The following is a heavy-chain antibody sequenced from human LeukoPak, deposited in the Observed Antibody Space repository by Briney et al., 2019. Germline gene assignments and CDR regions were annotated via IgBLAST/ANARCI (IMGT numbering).Heavy chain of an antibody. CDR1: GFTFSSYG. Sequence: PGGSLRLSCAASGFTFSSYGMHWVRQAPGKGLEWVAVISYDGSNKYYADSVKGRFTISRDNSKNTLYLQMNSLRAEDTAVYYCAKRYHGDYGMPHDDFDIWGQGTMVTVSS. D-gene: IGHD4-17*01. CDR3: AKRYHGDYGMPHDDFDI. V-gene: IGHV3-30*18. CDR2: ISYDGSNK. J-gene: IGHJ3*02.